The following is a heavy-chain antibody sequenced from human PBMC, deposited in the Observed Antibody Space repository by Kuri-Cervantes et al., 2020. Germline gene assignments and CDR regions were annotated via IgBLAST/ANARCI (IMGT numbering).Heavy chain of an antibody. CDR2: INSDGSST. Sequence: GVSLKISCAASGFTINGHWMHWVRQAPEKGLVWVSRINSDGSSTSYAESVKGRVTISRDNAKNSLYLQMNSLRAEDTALYYCAKDISVYSSSSMDVWGQGTTVTVSS. D-gene: IGHD6-6*01. CDR1: GFTINGHW. V-gene: IGHV3-74*03. CDR3: AKDISVYSSSSMDV. J-gene: IGHJ6*02.